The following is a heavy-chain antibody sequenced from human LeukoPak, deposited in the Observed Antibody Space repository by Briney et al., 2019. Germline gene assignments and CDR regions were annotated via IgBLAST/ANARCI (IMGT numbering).Heavy chain of an antibody. V-gene: IGHV3-7*01. Sequence: GGSLRLSCAASGFTFSSYAMSWVRQAPGKGLEWVANIKQDGSERNYVDSVKGRFTISRDNAKNSLFLQMNSLRAEDTAVYYCAKDRCSNGIGCYYYYMDVWGKGTTVTISS. CDR2: IKQDGSER. J-gene: IGHJ6*03. D-gene: IGHD2-8*01. CDR1: GFTFSSYA. CDR3: AKDRCSNGIGCYYYYMDV.